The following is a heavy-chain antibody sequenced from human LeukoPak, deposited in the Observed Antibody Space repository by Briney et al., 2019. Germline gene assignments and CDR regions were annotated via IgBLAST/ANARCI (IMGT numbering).Heavy chain of an antibody. V-gene: IGHV4-39*01. CDR3: NIVGATTGTD. CDR2: IYYSGST. CDR1: GGSISSSSYY. Sequence: PSETLSLTFTVSGGSISSSSYYWGWIRQPPGKGLEWIGSIYYSGSTYYNPSLKSRVTISVDTSKNQFSLKLSSVTAADTAVYYCNIVGATTGTDWGQGTLVTVSS. J-gene: IGHJ4*02. D-gene: IGHD1-26*01.